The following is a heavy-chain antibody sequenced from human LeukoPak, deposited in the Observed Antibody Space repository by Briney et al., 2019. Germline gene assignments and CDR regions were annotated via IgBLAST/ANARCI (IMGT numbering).Heavy chain of an antibody. D-gene: IGHD3-3*01. CDR1: GFTFSSYG. V-gene: IGHV3-33*01. CDR3: ARGSSVFGVAEYYYGMDV. J-gene: IGHJ6*02. Sequence: GRSLRLSCAASGFTFSSYGMHWVRQAPGKGLEWVAVIWYDGSNKYYADSVKGRFTISRDNSKNTLYLQMNSLRAEDTAVYYCARGSSVFGVAEYYYGMDVWGQGTTVTVSS. CDR2: IWYDGSNK.